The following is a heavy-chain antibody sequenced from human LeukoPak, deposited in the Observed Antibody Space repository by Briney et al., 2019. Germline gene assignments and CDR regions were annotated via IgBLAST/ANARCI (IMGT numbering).Heavy chain of an antibody. D-gene: IGHD3-16*02. CDR3: AREIIGGFNPGAY. CDR1: LDSTTSNF. Sequence: SETLSLTCTVSLDSTTSNFWSWVRQPPGKGLEWIGEIHRSGSTNYNPSLQRRVTISIDRPKNQIALELSSVTAADTAVYYCAREIIGGFNPGAYWGQGALVTVSS. V-gene: IGHV4-4*02. CDR2: IHRSGST. J-gene: IGHJ4*02.